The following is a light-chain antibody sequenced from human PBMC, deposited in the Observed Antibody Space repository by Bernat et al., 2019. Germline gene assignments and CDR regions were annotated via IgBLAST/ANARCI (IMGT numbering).Light chain of an antibody. V-gene: IGLV2-14*03. CDR2: DVS. J-gene: IGLJ1*01. CDR3: TSYTSGSTPYV. Sequence: QSALTQPASVSGSPGQSITISCTGTNSDVGAYKYVSWYQQHPGKAPKLMIYDVSMRPSGVSNRFSGSKSGNTASLTITVLQAEDEADYYCTSYTSGSTPYVFGTGTKVTVL. CDR1: NSDVGAYKY.